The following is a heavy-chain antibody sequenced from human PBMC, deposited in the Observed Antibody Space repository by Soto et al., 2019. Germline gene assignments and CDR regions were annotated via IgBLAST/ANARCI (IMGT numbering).Heavy chain of an antibody. J-gene: IGHJ6*02. Sequence: GESLKISCQGSGYSFASYWIGWVRQIPGKDLEWMGIIYPGDSDTRYSPSFQGQVTISADKSLRTAYLQWSSLKDSDTALYYCARTRSFTLGFYYDGMDVWGQGNKVTVSS. CDR1: GYSFASYW. CDR3: ARTRSFTLGFYYDGMDV. V-gene: IGHV5-51*01. CDR2: IYPGDSDT. D-gene: IGHD6-6*01.